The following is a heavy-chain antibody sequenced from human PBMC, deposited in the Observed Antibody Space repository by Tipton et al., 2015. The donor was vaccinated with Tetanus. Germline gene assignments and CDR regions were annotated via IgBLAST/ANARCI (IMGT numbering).Heavy chain of an antibody. CDR2: IYYRGST. Sequence: TLSLTCTVSGGSIGSGGNYWSWIRQHPGKGLEWIGNIYYRGSTYYNPSLKSRVTISVDTSTNQFSLKLSSVTAADTAVYYCAKVPWEGVYANWFDPWGQGTLVTVSS. V-gene: IGHV4-31*03. CDR3: AKVPWEGVYANWFDP. J-gene: IGHJ5*02. D-gene: IGHD2-8*01. CDR1: GGSIGSGGNY.